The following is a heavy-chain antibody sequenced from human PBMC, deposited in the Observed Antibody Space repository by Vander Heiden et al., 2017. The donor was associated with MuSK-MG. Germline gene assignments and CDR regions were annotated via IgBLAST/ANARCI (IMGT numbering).Heavy chain of an antibody. V-gene: IGHV4-39*01. CDR2: TYYSGST. CDR1: GGSISSSSYY. J-gene: IGHJ4*02. Sequence: QLQLQESGPGLVKPSETLSLTCTVSGGSISSSSYYWGWIRQPPGKGLEWIGSTYYSGSTYYNPSLKSRVTISVDTSKNQFSLKLSSVTAADTAVYYCARHSVVWGSYRSVYWGQGTLGTVSS. D-gene: IGHD3-16*02. CDR3: ARHSVVWGSYRSVY.